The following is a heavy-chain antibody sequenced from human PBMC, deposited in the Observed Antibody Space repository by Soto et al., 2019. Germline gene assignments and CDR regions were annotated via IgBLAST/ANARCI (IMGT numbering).Heavy chain of an antibody. CDR1: VGSISSFY. Sequence: SESLSLTCTVSVGSISSFYWSWIRQPAGQGLEWIGRIYSGGRNNYNPSLKSRVTMSVDTSKNQFSLRLSSVTAADTAMYYCARGSSRWDYWGQGTLVTVSS. CDR2: IYSGGRN. J-gene: IGHJ4*02. D-gene: IGHD6-13*01. CDR3: ARGSSRWDY. V-gene: IGHV4-4*07.